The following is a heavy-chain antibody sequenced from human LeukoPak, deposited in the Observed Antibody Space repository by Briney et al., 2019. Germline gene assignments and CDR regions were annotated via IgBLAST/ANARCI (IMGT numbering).Heavy chain of an antibody. V-gene: IGHV1-69*13. CDR1: GGTFSSTT. Sequence: SVKVSCKASGGTFSSTTINWVRQAPGQGLEWMGGLTPIFRTPNYAQKFQGRVTITAVESMSTAYMELSSLRSEDTAVYYCARGWLAETTVVTPYNYWGQGTLVTVSS. CDR3: ARGWLAETTVVTPYNY. CDR2: LTPIFRTP. J-gene: IGHJ4*02. D-gene: IGHD2-21*02.